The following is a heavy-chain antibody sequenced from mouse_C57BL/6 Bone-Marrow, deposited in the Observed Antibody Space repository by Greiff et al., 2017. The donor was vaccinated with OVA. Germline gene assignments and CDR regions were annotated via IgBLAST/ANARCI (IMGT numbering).Heavy chain of an antibody. J-gene: IGHJ2*01. V-gene: IGHV5-9*01. D-gene: IGHD4-1*01. CDR1: GFTFSSYT. Sequence: DVMLVESGGGLVKPGGSLKLSCAASGFTFSSYTMSWVRQTPEKRLEWVATISGGGGNTYYPDSVKGRFTISRDNAKNTLYLQMSSLRSEDTALYYCARRTGTEVFDYWGQGTTLTVSS. CDR3: ARRTGTEVFDY. CDR2: ISGGGGNT.